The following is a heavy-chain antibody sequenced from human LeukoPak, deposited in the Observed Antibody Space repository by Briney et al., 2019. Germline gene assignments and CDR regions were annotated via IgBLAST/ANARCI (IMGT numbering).Heavy chain of an antibody. CDR1: RGSITPYY. CDR3: ARLKATVSIHAYFDS. Sequence: PSETLSLTCTVSRGSITPYYWTWIRQPPGKGLEWIGYIDHSGSTNYNPSLKSRVSISSDTSKNQFSLELSSVTAADTAVYYCARLKATVSIHAYFDSWGQGTLVTVSS. CDR2: IDHSGST. J-gene: IGHJ4*02. D-gene: IGHD4-17*01. V-gene: IGHV4-59*01.